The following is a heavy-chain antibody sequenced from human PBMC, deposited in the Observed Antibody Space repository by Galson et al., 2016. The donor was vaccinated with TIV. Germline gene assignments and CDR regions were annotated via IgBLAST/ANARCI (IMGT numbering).Heavy chain of an antibody. CDR2: ISWNSGSI. D-gene: IGHD1-14*01. V-gene: IGHV3-9*01. CDR3: AKGHLRAARRFYYMDV. J-gene: IGHJ4*02. CDR1: GFTFDDYA. Sequence: SLRLSCAASGFTFDDYAMHWVRQVPGKGLEWLSVISWNSGSIVYADSVKGRFTISRDNAENSLYLQMNNLKTEDSALYYCAKGHLRAARRFYYMDVWGQGTLVAVSS.